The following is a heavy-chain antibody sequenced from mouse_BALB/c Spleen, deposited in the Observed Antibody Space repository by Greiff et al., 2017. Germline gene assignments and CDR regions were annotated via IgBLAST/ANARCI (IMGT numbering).Heavy chain of an antibody. CDR3: TRGYYYGSSPYAMDY. Sequence: VQLQQPGAELVKPGASVKLSCKASGYTFTSYYMYWVKQRPGQGLEWIGGINPSNGGTNFNEKFKSKATLTVDKSSSTAYMQLSSLTSEDSAVYYCTRGYYYGSSPYAMDYWGQGTSVTVSS. D-gene: IGHD1-1*01. J-gene: IGHJ4*01. CDR2: INPSNGGT. V-gene: IGHV1S81*02. CDR1: GYTFTSYY.